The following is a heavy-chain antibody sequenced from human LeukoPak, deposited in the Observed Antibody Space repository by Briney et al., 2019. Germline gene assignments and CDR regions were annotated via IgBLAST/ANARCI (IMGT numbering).Heavy chain of an antibody. CDR2: IYTSGST. D-gene: IGHD6-13*01. V-gene: IGHV4-4*07. J-gene: IGHJ4*02. CDR1: GVSISSYY. CDR3: ARDGSSSWNWNYFDY. Sequence: SETLSLTCTVSGVSISSYYWSWIRQPAGKGLEWIGRIYTSGSTNYNPSLKSRVTMSVDTSKNQFSLKLGSVTAAETAVVNFARDGSSSWNWNYFDYGGEETLVTVS.